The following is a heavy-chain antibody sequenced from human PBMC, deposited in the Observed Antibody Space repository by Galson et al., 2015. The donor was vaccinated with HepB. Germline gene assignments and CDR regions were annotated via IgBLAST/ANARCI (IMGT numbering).Heavy chain of an antibody. J-gene: IGHJ6*03. CDR2: IIPILGIA. D-gene: IGHD3-16*02. Sequence: SVKVSCKASGGTFSSYAISWVRQAPGQGLEWMGGIIPILGIANYAQKFQGRVTITADKSTSTAYMELSSLRSEDTAVYYCARVLHLGELSLRLYYYYYYMDVWGKGTTVTVSS. CDR1: GGTFSSYA. CDR3: ARVLHLGELSLRLYYYYYYMDV. V-gene: IGHV1-69*10.